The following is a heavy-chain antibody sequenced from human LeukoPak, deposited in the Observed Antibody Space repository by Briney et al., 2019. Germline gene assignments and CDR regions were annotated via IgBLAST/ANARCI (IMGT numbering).Heavy chain of an antibody. Sequence: SETRSLTSTLSGRSISSHYWSCTRHPPGEVLEWIGSTYSSGSPNYNPSLKSRVTISVDTSKIQFSLKLSSVTAADTAVYYCARDALGGGYYGNYYGMDVWGQGTTVTVSS. J-gene: IGHJ6*02. CDR3: ARDALGGGYYGNYYGMDV. D-gene: IGHD3-3*01. CDR1: GRSISSHY. V-gene: IGHV4-59*11. CDR2: TYSSGSP.